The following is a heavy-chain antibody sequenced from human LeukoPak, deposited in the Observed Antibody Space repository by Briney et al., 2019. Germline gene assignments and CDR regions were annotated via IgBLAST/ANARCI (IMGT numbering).Heavy chain of an antibody. J-gene: IGHJ4*02. Sequence: GRSLRLSCAASGFTFSSYGMHWVRQAPGKGLEWVAVISYDGSNKYYADSVKGRSTISRDNSKNTLYLQMNSLRAEDTAVYYCAKGMVRGVIIPYDYWGQGTLVTVSS. V-gene: IGHV3-30*18. CDR3: AKGMVRGVIIPYDY. CDR2: ISYDGSNK. D-gene: IGHD3-10*01. CDR1: GFTFSSYG.